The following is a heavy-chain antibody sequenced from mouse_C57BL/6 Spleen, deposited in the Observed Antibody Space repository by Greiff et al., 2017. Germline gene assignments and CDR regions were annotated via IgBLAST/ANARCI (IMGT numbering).Heavy chain of an antibody. Sequence: DAGGGLVQPKGSLKLSCAASGFSFNTYAMNWVRQAPGKGLEWVARIRSKSNNYATYYADSVKDRFTISRDDSESMLYLQMNNLKTEDTAMYYCVRLSNYYAMDYWGQGTSVTVSS. D-gene: IGHD2-5*01. V-gene: IGHV10-1*01. CDR3: VRLSNYYAMDY. J-gene: IGHJ4*01. CDR2: IRSKSNNYAT. CDR1: GFSFNTYA.